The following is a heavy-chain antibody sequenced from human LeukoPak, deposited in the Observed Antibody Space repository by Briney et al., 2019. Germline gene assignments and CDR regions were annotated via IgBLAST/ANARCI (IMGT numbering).Heavy chain of an antibody. V-gene: IGHV5-51*01. CDR2: IYPGDSNT. CDR3: PRRVDHMITFGGPLNGYYYYYMDV. Sequence: GEFLKISCKGSGYTFTNYWIGWVRQMPEKGLEWMGIIYPGDSNTRYSPSFQGQVTISVDKSINTAYLQWSSLKASDTAMYYCPRRVDHMITFGGPLNGYYYYYMDVWGKGTTVTVSS. D-gene: IGHD3-16*01. CDR1: GYTFTNYW. J-gene: IGHJ6*03.